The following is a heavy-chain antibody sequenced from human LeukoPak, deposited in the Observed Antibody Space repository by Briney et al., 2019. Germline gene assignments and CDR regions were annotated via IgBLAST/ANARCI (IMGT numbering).Heavy chain of an antibody. CDR1: GFSLSTSGVG. D-gene: IGHD6-25*01. CDR3: AQGLAAAATFYFDY. Sequence: SGPTLVKPTQTLTLTCTFSGFSLSTSGVGVGWVRQPPGKALEWLALIYWDDDKRYSPSLKSRLTITKDTSKNQVVLTMTNMDPVDTATYYCAQGLAAAATFYFDYWGQGTLVTVSS. CDR2: IYWDDDK. J-gene: IGHJ4*02. V-gene: IGHV2-5*02.